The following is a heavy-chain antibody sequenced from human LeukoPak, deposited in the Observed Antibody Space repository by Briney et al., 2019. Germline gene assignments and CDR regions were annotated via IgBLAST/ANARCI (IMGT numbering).Heavy chain of an antibody. CDR2: ISGSGGST. Sequence: GGSLRLSCAASGFTFSSYAMSWVRQAPGKGLEWVSAISGSGGSTYYADSVKGRFTISRDNSKSTLYLQMNSLRAEDTAVYYCNSYVAGRGPFDYWGQGTLVTVSS. V-gene: IGHV3-23*01. D-gene: IGHD6-19*01. J-gene: IGHJ4*02. CDR3: NSYVAGRGPFDY. CDR1: GFTFSSYA.